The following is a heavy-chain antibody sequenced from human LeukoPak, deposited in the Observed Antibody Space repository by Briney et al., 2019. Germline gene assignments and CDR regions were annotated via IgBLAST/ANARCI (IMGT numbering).Heavy chain of an antibody. CDR2: ISGSGSTT. CDR3: AKTQAPRKLYYFDF. J-gene: IGHJ4*02. V-gene: IGHV3-23*01. Sequence: GGSLRLSCAASGFTFSSYAMSWVRQAPGKGLQWVSAISGSGSTTYYADSVKGRFTISRDNSKNTLYLQTNSLRAEDTAVYYCAKTQAPRKLYYFDFWGQGTLVTVSS. CDR1: GFTFSSYA. D-gene: IGHD1-1*01.